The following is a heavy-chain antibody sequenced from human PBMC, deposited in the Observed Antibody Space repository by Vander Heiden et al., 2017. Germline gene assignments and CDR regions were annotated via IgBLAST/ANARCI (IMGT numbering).Heavy chain of an antibody. CDR1: GFTFSSYA. CDR2: ISGSGGST. V-gene: IGHV3-23*01. D-gene: IGHD2-21*02. Sequence: EVQLLESGGGLVQPGGSLRLSCAASGFTFSSYALGWVRQAPGKGLEWVSAISGSGGSTYYADSVKGRFTISRDNSKNTLYLQMNSLRAEDTAVYYCAKEYSRYCGGDCYINWFDPWGQGTLVTVSS. CDR3: AKEYSRYCGGDCYINWFDP. J-gene: IGHJ5*02.